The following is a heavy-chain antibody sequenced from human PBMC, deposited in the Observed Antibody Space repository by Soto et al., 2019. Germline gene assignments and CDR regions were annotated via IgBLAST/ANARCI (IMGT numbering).Heavy chain of an antibody. CDR2: INAGNGNT. CDR3: ARGTGTSDWFDP. Sequence: GASVKVSCKASGYTFTSYAMHWVHQAPGQRLEWMRWINAGNGNTKYSQKFQGRVTITRDTSASTAYMELSSLRSEDTAVYYCARGTGTSDWFDPWGQGTLVTVSS. CDR1: GYTFTSYA. J-gene: IGHJ5*02. D-gene: IGHD1-1*01. V-gene: IGHV1-3*01.